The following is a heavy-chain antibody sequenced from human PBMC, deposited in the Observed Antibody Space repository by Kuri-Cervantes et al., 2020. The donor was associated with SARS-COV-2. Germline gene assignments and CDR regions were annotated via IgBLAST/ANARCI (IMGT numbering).Heavy chain of an antibody. CDR3: TRDFVSRSFGAYDAFHI. CDR2: IRSKAYGGTT. Sequence: SWTSAGFPLGDYAMSWVREAPGRGLGWVGFIRSKAYGGTTEYAASVKGRFTISRDASKSIAYLQMNSLKTDDTAVYYCTRDFVSRSFGAYDAFHIWGQGTMVTVSS. CDR1: GFPLGDYA. D-gene: IGHD3-16*01. J-gene: IGHJ3*02. V-gene: IGHV3-49*04.